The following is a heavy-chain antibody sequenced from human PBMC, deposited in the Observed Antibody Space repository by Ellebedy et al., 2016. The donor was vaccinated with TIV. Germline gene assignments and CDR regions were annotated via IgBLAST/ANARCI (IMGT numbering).Heavy chain of an antibody. CDR2: INPSGGST. CDR3: ARAPGPGDAFDI. CDR1: GYTFTSYY. D-gene: IGHD3-10*01. J-gene: IGHJ3*02. Sequence: ASVKVSCXASGYTFTSYYMHWVRQAPGQGLEWMGIINPSGGSTSYAQKFQGRVTMTRDTSTSTVYMELSSLRSEDTAVYYCARAPGPGDAFDIWGQGTMVTVSS. V-gene: IGHV1-46*01.